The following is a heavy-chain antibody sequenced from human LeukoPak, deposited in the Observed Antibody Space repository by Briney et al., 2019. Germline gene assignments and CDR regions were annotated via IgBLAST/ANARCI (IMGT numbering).Heavy chain of an antibody. J-gene: IGHJ3*02. CDR2: ISYDGSNK. CDR3: ARVGYNYDLGNAFDI. D-gene: IGHD1-20*01. Sequence: GGSLRLSCAASGFTFSTYGMHWVRQAQGKGLEWVAVISYDGSNKYYADSVKGRFTTSRDNSRNTLFLQMNSLRADDTAVYYCARVGYNYDLGNAFDIWGQGTVVTVSS. CDR1: GFTFSTYG. V-gene: IGHV3-30*03.